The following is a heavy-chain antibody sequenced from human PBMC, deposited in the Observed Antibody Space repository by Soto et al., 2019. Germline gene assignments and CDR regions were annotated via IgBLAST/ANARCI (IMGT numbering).Heavy chain of an antibody. Sequence: SETLSLTCTVSGGSISSGDYYWSWIRQPPGKGLEWIGYIYYSGSTYYNPSLKSRVTISVDTSKNQFSLKLSSVTAADTAVYYCARDGYPAYNWLDPWGQGTLVTVSS. V-gene: IGHV4-30-4*01. J-gene: IGHJ5*02. CDR3: ARDGYPAYNWLDP. D-gene: IGHD5-12*01. CDR2: IYYSGST. CDR1: GGSISSGDYY.